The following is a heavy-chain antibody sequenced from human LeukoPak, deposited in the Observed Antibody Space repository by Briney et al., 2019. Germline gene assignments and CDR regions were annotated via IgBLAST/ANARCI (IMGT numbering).Heavy chain of an antibody. V-gene: IGHV3-21*04. CDR2: ISSSSSYI. J-gene: IGHJ4*02. CDR3: ASVLHFGYHY. CDR1: GFTFTIYT. D-gene: IGHD5-18*01. Sequence: PEGSLRLSCAASGFTFTIYTMTWVRQAPGKGLEWVASISSSSSYIYYADSVKGRFTISRDNAKNSLYLQMNSLTAEDTAVYYCASVLHFGYHYWGQGTLVIVSS.